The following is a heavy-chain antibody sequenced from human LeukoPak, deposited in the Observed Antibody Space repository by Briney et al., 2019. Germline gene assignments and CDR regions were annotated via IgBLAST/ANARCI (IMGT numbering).Heavy chain of an antibody. J-gene: IGHJ5*02. Sequence: SETLSLTCTVSGVSISSYYWSWIRQPPGKGLEWIGYIYYSGSTNYNPSLKSRVTISVDTSKNQFSLKLSSVTAADTAVYYCARDDRAVPNWFDPWGQGTLVTVSS. CDR3: ARDDRAVPNWFDP. CDR1: GVSISSYY. V-gene: IGHV4-59*01. D-gene: IGHD6-19*01. CDR2: IYYSGST.